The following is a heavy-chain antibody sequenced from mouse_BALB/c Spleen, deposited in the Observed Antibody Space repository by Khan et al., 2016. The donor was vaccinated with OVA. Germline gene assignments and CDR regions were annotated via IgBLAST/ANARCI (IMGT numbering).Heavy chain of an antibody. CDR1: GYSFTSYL. J-gene: IGHJ3*01. Sequence: VQLQQSGTVLARPGASVKMSCTASGYSFTSYLIHWVQQRPGQGLEWIGDFYPGNGDTTYNQKLTDKAKLTADTSANTAKMKLSSLKNEDSAVYYCARGGYSSLDYWGQGTLVTVSA. V-gene: IGHV1-5*01. CDR2: FYPGNGDT. CDR3: ARGGYSSLDY. D-gene: IGHD1-3*01.